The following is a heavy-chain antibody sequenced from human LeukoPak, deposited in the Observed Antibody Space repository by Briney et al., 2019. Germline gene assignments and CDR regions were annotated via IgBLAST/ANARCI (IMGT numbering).Heavy chain of an antibody. V-gene: IGHV4-39*01. Sequence: SETLCLTCTVSGGSISSSSYYWGWIRQPPGKGLEWIGSIYYSGSTYYNPSLKSRVTISVDTSKNQFSLKLSSVTAADSAVYYCARHSPGGITMIHEDAFDIWGQGTMVTVSS. CDR3: ARHSPGGITMIHEDAFDI. CDR1: GGSISSSSYY. D-gene: IGHD3-22*01. CDR2: IYYSGST. J-gene: IGHJ3*02.